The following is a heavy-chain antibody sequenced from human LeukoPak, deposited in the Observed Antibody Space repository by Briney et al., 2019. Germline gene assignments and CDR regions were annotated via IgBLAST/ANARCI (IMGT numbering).Heavy chain of an antibody. Sequence: GGSLRLSCAASGFTFSSYAMSWVRQAPGKGLEWVSAISGSGGSTYYADSVKGRFTISRDNSKNRLDLQMNNLRAADTAVYYCAKGMESSSYLMYADYWGQGTLVTVSS. CDR3: AKGMESSSYLMYADY. D-gene: IGHD6-6*01. V-gene: IGHV3-23*01. CDR2: ISGSGGST. CDR1: GFTFSSYA. J-gene: IGHJ4*02.